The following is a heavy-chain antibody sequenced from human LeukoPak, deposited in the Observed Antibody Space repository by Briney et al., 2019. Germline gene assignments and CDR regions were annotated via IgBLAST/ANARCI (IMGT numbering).Heavy chain of an antibody. CDR1: GFTFSGSG. J-gene: IGHJ4*02. CDR3: ARKAGWYRDYFDY. D-gene: IGHD6-19*01. Sequence: GGSLRLSCAASGFTFSGSGMHWVRQAPGKGLEWVTFIRYDGSNKYYTDSVKGRFTISRDNSKNTLYLQMDSLRAEDTAVYYCARKAGWYRDYFDYWGQGTLVTVSS. CDR2: IRYDGSNK. V-gene: IGHV3-30*02.